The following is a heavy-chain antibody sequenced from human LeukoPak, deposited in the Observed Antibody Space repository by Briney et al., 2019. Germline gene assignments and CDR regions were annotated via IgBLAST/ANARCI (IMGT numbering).Heavy chain of an antibody. V-gene: IGHV3-23*01. D-gene: IGHD4/OR15-4a*01. CDR3: AGSRGANYPFDY. Sequence: GGSLRLSCAASGITASSYAMTWVRQAPGKGLEWVSSISGSGDRTMYADSVKGRFTISRDNSKNTLYLQMNSLRVEDAAVYYCAGSRGANYPFDYWGQGTLVTVS. CDR1: GITASSYA. CDR2: ISGSGDRT. J-gene: IGHJ4*02.